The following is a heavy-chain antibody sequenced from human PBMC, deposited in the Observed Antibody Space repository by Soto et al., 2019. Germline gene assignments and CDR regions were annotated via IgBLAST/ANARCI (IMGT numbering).Heavy chain of an antibody. D-gene: IGHD3-22*01. V-gene: IGHV1-18*04. CDR1: GYTFTSYG. J-gene: IGHJ4*02. CDR3: ARDLLVSGYDSSGYFDY. Sequence: GASVKVSCKASGYTFTSYGISWLRQSPGQGLEWMGWISAYNGNTNYAQKLQGRVTMTTDTSTSTAYMELRSLRSDDTAVYYCARDLLVSGYDSSGYFDYWGQGTLVTVSS. CDR2: ISAYNGNT.